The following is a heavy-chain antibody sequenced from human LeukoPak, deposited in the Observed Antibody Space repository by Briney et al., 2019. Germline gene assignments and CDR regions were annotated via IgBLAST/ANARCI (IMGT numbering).Heavy chain of an antibody. CDR2: IWYDGSNK. CDR1: GFTVSSYG. V-gene: IGHV3-33*01. J-gene: IGHJ4*02. CDR3: VCSGGSCYT. Sequence: GGSLRLSCAASGFTVSSYGMHWVRQAPGKGLEWVAVIWYDGSNKYYADSVKGRFTISRDNSKNTLYLQMNSLRAEDTAVYYCVCSGGSCYTWGQGTLVTVSS. D-gene: IGHD2-15*01.